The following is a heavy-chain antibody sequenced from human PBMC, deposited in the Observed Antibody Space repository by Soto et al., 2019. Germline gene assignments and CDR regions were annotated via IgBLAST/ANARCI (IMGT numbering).Heavy chain of an antibody. CDR1: GFTFGSYA. CDR2: IPYDGSNK. J-gene: IGHJ4*02. CDR3: AREQYDY. D-gene: IGHD4-4*01. V-gene: IGHV3-30-3*01. Sequence: QVQLVDSGGAVVQPGRSLRLSCAASGFTFGSYAMHWVRQAPDKGLEWVTLIPYDGSNKYYADSVKGRFTISRDNSKNTLYLQMNSLRVEDTAVYYCAREQYDYWGQGTLVTVSS.